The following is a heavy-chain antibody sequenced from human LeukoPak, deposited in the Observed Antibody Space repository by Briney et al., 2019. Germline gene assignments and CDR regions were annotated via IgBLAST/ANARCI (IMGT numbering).Heavy chain of an antibody. J-gene: IGHJ6*02. V-gene: IGHV1-18*01. D-gene: IGHD6-19*01. CDR3: ARDRAKWLAPSYYYYGMDV. Sequence: ASVKVSCKASGYTFTSYGISWVRQAPGQGLEWMGWISAYNGNTNYAQKLQGRVTMTTDTSTSTAYMELRSLRSDDTAVYYCARDRAKWLAPSYYYYGMDVWGQGTTVTVSS. CDR2: ISAYNGNT. CDR1: GYTFTSYG.